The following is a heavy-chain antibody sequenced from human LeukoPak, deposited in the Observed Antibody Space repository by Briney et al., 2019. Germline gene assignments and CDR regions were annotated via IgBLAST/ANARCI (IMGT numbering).Heavy chain of an antibody. CDR2: IASKTDGGTT. CDR3: TTGIRGD. V-gene: IGHV3-15*04. Sequence: GGSLRLSCAASGFPFSSYWMHWVRQAPGKGLEWVGRIASKTDGGTTDYAAPVKGRFTISRDDSKNTLFLQMNSLKTEDTAVYYCTTGIRGDCGQGTLVTVSS. J-gene: IGHJ4*02. CDR1: GFPFSSYW.